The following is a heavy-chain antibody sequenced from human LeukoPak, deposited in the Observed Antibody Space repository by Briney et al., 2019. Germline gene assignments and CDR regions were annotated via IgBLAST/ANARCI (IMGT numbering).Heavy chain of an antibody. J-gene: IGHJ4*02. D-gene: IGHD3-22*01. Sequence: SETLSLTCTVSGDSISSGDYYWSWIRQPAGKGLEWIGSIYHSGSTYYNPSLKSRVTISADTSKNQFSLKLSSVTAADTAVYYCAMTYYYDSSTDYWGQGTLVTVSS. CDR2: IYHSGST. CDR1: GDSISSGDYY. CDR3: AMTYYYDSSTDY. V-gene: IGHV4-38-2*02.